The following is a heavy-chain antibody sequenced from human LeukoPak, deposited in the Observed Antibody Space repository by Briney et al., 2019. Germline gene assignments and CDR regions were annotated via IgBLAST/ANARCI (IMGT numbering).Heavy chain of an antibody. CDR2: LNWNGAST. Sequence: GGSLRLSCAASGFTFDDYGLSWVRQVPGKGLEWVSGLNWNGASTGYADSVKGRFTISRDNAKNSLYLQMNSLRAEDTALYYCAIGYCTNGVCLNAFDIWGQGTMVTVSS. CDR1: GFTFDDYG. CDR3: AIGYCTNGVCLNAFDI. V-gene: IGHV3-20*04. J-gene: IGHJ3*02. D-gene: IGHD2-8*01.